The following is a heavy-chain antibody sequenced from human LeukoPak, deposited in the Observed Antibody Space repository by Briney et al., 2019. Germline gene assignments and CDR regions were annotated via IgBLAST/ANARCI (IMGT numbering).Heavy chain of an antibody. J-gene: IGHJ6*03. CDR3: ARGRVSSSTWHSTYYYYFYMDV. V-gene: IGHV4-59*01. Sequence: SETLSLTCTVSDGSITMYYWTWIRQPPGKGLEWIGYVDHTGSTKFNPSLNSRVTISRDTSKNHSSLQLSSVTAADMAVYFCARGRVSSSTWHSTYYYYFYMDVWGKGTTVTVSS. CDR1: DGSITMYY. CDR2: VDHTGST. D-gene: IGHD4-11*01.